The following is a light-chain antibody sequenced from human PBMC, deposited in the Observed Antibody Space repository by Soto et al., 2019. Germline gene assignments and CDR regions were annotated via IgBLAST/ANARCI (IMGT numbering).Light chain of an antibody. Sequence: DIVMTQSPDSLAVSLGERATFNCKSSQSVLYSPNNKNYLAWCQQKPGQPPKLLIYWASTRESGVPDRFSGSGSGTDFTLTISSLQAEDVAVYYCQQYYTTPVTFGQGTKVDIK. CDR2: WAS. J-gene: IGKJ1*01. CDR1: QSVLYSPNNKNY. V-gene: IGKV4-1*01. CDR3: QQYYTTPVT.